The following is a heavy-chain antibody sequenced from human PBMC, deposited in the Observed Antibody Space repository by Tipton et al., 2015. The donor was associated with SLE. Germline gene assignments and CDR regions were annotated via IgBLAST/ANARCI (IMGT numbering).Heavy chain of an antibody. D-gene: IGHD5-12*01. CDR1: GGSIRSYY. CDR3: AKGGYDNWFDP. CDR2: IYHSGIT. V-gene: IGHV4-59*01. J-gene: IGHJ5*02. Sequence: TLSLTCTVSGGSIRSYYWTWIRQPPGKRLEWIAYIYHSGITNYNPSLQSRVTISVDTSKNQFSLKLSSVTAADTAVYYCAKGGYDNWFDPWGQGTLVTVSS.